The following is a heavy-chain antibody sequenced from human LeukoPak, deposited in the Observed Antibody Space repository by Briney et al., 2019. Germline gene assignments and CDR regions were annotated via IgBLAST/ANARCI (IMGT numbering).Heavy chain of an antibody. D-gene: IGHD1-26*01. Sequence: ASVKVSCKASGYTFTGYYMHWVRQAPGQGLEWMGWINPNSGGTNYAQKYQGRVTMTRDTSISTAYMELSRLRSDDTAVYYCARNGAGRAWGYYYYMDVWGKGTTVTVSS. CDR1: GYTFTGYY. J-gene: IGHJ6*03. CDR2: INPNSGGT. CDR3: ARNGAGRAWGYYYYMDV. V-gene: IGHV1-2*02.